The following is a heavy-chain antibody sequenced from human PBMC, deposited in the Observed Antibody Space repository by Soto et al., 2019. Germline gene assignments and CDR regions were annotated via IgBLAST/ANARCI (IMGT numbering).Heavy chain of an antibody. J-gene: IGHJ6*02. CDR2: INPNSGGT. CDR3: ARDGDYYGSGSYWPGMGYYYYYYGMDV. V-gene: IGHV1-2*02. D-gene: IGHD3-10*01. CDR1: GYTFTGYY. Sequence: VASVKVSCKASGYTFTGYYMHWVRQAPGQGLEWMGWINPNSGGTNYAQKFQGRVTMTRDTSISTAYMELSRLRSDDTAVYYCARDGDYYGSGSYWPGMGYYYYYYGMDVWGQGTTVTVSS.